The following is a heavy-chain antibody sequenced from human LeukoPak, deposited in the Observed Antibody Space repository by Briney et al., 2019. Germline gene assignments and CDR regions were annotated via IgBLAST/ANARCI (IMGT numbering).Heavy chain of an antibody. CDR3: ARGVRLHSYYGMDV. CDR2: INHSGST. CDR1: GGSFSGYY. Sequence: SETLSLTCTVYGGSFSGYYWSWIRQPPGKGLEWIGEINHSGSTNYNPSLKSRVTISVDTSKNQFSLKLSSVTAADTAVYYCARGVRLHSYYGMDVWGQGTTVTVSS. J-gene: IGHJ6*02. V-gene: IGHV4-34*01.